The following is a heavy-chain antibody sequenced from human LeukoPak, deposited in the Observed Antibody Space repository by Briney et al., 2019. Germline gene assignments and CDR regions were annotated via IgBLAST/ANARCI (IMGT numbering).Heavy chain of an antibody. D-gene: IGHD3-10*01. CDR2: IKQDGSEK. CDR3: ARENYYGSGSYCFDY. V-gene: IGHV3-7*03. J-gene: IGHJ4*02. CDR1: GFTFSSYW. Sequence: GGSLRLSCAASGFTFSSYWMSWVRQVPGKGLEWVANIKQDGSEKYYVDSVKGRFTISRDNAKNSLYLQMNSLRAEDTAVYYCARENYYGSGSYCFDYWGQGTLVTVSS.